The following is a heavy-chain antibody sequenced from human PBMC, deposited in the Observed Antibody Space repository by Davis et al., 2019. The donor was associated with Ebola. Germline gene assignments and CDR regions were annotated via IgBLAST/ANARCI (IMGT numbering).Heavy chain of an antibody. CDR1: GYTFTSYY. CDR3: ARAVLSSSWYVLVGGWFDP. Sequence: ASVKVSCKASGYTFTSYYMHWVRQAPGQGLEWMGIINPSGGSTSYAQKFQGRVTMIRDTSTSTVYMELSSLRSEDTAVYYCARAVLSSSWYVLVGGWFDPWGQGTLVTVSS. CDR2: INPSGGST. V-gene: IGHV1-46*01. D-gene: IGHD6-13*01. J-gene: IGHJ5*02.